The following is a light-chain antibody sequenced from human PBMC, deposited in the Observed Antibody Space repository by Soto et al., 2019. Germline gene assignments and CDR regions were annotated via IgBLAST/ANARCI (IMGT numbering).Light chain of an antibody. J-gene: IGLJ1*01. CDR1: SSNIGAGYH. Sequence: QSVLTQPPSVSGAPGQRVTISCTGSSSNIGAGYHVHWYQHIPGKAPKLLIYDDTTRPSGVPDRFSGSKSGTSASLAITGLQAEDEADYYCQSYDTSLSGVFGTGTKLTVL. CDR3: QSYDTSLSGV. V-gene: IGLV1-40*01. CDR2: DDT.